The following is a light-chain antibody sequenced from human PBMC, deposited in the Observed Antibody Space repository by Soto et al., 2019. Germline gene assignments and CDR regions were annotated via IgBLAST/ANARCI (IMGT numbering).Light chain of an antibody. J-gene: IGKJ1*01. V-gene: IGKV3-20*01. CDR3: QQYGSSPWT. CDR1: QSVSSS. Sequence: EIGLTESPATLSVSPGERATLSCRASQSVSSSLAWYQQKPGQAPRLLIYGASSRATGIPDRFSGSGSGTDFTLTISSLEPEDFAVYYCQQYGSSPWTFGQGTKVDIK. CDR2: GAS.